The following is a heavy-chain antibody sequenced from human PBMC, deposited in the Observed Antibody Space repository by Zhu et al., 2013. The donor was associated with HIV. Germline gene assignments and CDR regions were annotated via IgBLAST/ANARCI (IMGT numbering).Heavy chain of an antibody. J-gene: IGHJ5*02. CDR3: ARDRIGSSHWVNGFDP. Sequence: QVHLVQSGAEVKKPGASVKVSCKASGYTFRTYAIHWVRQAPGQRLEWMGWINAGNGNTKYSQKFQGRVTITRDTSASTAYMELSSLRPEDTSLYYCARDRIGSSHWVNGFDPWGQGTLVTVSS. V-gene: IGHV1-3*01. CDR1: GYTFRTYA. D-gene: IGHD3-10*01. CDR2: INAGNGNT.